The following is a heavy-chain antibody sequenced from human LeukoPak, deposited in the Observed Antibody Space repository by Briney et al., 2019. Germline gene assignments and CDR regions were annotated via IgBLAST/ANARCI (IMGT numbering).Heavy chain of an antibody. CDR3: AREVGYLLGEYRLGF. CDR2: INPDSGDT. D-gene: IGHD3-10*01. V-gene: IGHV1-2*02. CDR1: GHSITGYY. Sequence: ASVKVSCKASGHSITGYYMHWVRQAPGQGLGWMGWINPDSGDTKYAQKFQGRVTMTRDTSISTAYMEVSRLRFDDTAMYYCAREVGYLLGEYRLGFWGPGTLVTVSS. J-gene: IGHJ4*02.